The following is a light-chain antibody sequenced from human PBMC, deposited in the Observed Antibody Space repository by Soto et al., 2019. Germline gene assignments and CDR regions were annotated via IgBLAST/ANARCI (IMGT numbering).Light chain of an antibody. CDR2: GAS. CDR3: QQSRKWPRT. Sequence: EIARKQSPATLSMSPGQRITISCRASQSISSSLAWYQQRPGQPPRLLIDGASTRAAGIPPRGTGRGSGTEGTLPISSLKSEDFAVYDCQQSRKWPRTVGQGTKVEIK. V-gene: IGKV3-15*01. CDR1: QSISSS. J-gene: IGKJ1*01.